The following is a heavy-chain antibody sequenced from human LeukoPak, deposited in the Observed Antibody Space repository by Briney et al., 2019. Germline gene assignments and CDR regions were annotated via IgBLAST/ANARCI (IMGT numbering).Heavy chain of an antibody. V-gene: IGHV4-34*01. Sequence: GSLRLSCAASGFTFSTYWMSWVRQPPGKGLEWIGEINHSGSTNYNPSLKSRVTISVDTSKNQFSLKLSSVTAADTAVYYCARLGTLEYYFDYWGQGTLVTVSS. CDR3: ARLGTLEYYFDY. J-gene: IGHJ4*02. CDR2: INHSGST. D-gene: IGHD1-1*01. CDR1: GFTFSTYW.